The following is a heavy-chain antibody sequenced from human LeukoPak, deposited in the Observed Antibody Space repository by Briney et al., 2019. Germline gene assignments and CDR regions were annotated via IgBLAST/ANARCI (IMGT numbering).Heavy chain of an antibody. CDR3: ARLRPDYDILTGFPMDV. Sequence: KPSETLSLTCTVSGGSISSYYWSWIRQPPGKGLEWIGYIYYSRSTNYNPSLKSRVTISVDTSKNQFSLKLSSVTAVDTAVYYCARLRPDYDILTGFPMDVWGPGTTVTVSS. CDR2: IYYSRST. J-gene: IGHJ6*02. V-gene: IGHV4-59*01. CDR1: GGSISSYY. D-gene: IGHD3-9*01.